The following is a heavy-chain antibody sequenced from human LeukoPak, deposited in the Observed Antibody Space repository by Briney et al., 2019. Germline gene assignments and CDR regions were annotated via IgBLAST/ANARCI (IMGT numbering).Heavy chain of an antibody. CDR3: AKDISGGDCPDY. V-gene: IGHV3-30*02. CDR1: GFTFSNYG. CDR2: IRYDGSNK. J-gene: IGHJ4*02. Sequence: PGGSLRLSCAASGFTFSNYGMHWVRQAPGKGLEWVAFIRYDGSNKYYADSVKGRFTISRDNAKNSLYLQMNNLRGDDTAVYYCAKDISGGDCPDYWGQGTLVTVSS. D-gene: IGHD2-21*02.